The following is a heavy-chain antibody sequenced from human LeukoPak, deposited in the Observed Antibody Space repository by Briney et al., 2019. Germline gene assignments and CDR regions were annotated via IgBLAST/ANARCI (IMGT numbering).Heavy chain of an antibody. V-gene: IGHV3-74*01. Sequence: GGSLRLSCAVSGFTFSSYSMNWVRQAPGKGLVWVSRINSDGSTTNYADSVKGRFTISRDNAKNTLYLQMNSLRAEDTAVYHCARDTAGIGVDYWGQGTLVTVSS. D-gene: IGHD3-16*01. J-gene: IGHJ4*02. CDR3: ARDTAGIGVDY. CDR2: INSDGSTT. CDR1: GFTFSSYS.